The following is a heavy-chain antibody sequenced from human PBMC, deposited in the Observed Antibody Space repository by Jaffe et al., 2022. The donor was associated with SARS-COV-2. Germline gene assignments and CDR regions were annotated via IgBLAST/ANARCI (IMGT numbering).Heavy chain of an antibody. CDR2: ISSSSSYI. J-gene: IGHJ6*02. D-gene: IGHD6-6*01. CDR1: GFTFSSYS. Sequence: EVQLVESGGGLVKPGGSLRLSCAASGFTFSSYSMNWVRQAPGKGLEWVSSISSSSSYIYYADSVKGRFTISRDNAKNSLYLQMNSLRAEDTAVYYCAVQEDGSSSGRNYYGMDVWGQGTTVTVSS. V-gene: IGHV3-21*01. CDR3: AVQEDGSSSGRNYYGMDV.